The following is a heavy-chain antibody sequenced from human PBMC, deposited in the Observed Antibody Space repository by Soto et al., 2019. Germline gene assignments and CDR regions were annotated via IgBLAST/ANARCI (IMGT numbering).Heavy chain of an antibody. J-gene: IGHJ4*02. V-gene: IGHV4-61*01. Sequence: SETLSLTCTVSGGSVSSGSYYWSWIRQPPGKGLEWIGYIYYSGSTNYNPSLKSRVTISVDTSKNQFSLKLSSVTAADTAVYYCAGGKLRLGELSLFDYWGQGTLVTVS. CDR1: GGSVSSGSYY. CDR3: AGGKLRLGELSLFDY. D-gene: IGHD3-16*02. CDR2: IYYSGST.